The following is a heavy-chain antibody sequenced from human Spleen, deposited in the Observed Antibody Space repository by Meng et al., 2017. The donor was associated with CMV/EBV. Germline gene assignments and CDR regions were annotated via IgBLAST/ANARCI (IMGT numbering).Heavy chain of an antibody. V-gene: IGHV1-69*10. CDR2: ITPIIGIA. Sequence: SGGTFSSYAISWVRQAPGQGLEWMGGITPIIGIANYAQKFQARVTITADKSTSTAYMELSSLRSDDTALYFCARHPNTGNSGWFDPWGQGTLVTVSS. J-gene: IGHJ5*02. CDR1: GGTFSSYA. D-gene: IGHD4-23*01. CDR3: ARHPNTGNSGWFDP.